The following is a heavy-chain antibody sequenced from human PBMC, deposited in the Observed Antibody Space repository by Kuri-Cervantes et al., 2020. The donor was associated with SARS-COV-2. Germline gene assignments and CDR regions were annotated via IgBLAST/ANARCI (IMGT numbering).Heavy chain of an antibody. J-gene: IGHJ6*02. CDR1: GGSISSYY. V-gene: IGHV4-59*01. Sequence: SETLSLTCTVSGGSISSYYWSWIRQPPGKGLEWIGYIYYSGSTNYNPSLKSRVTISVDTSKNQFSLKLSSVTAADTAVYYCARDSSGYYYYGTDVWGQGTRVTVSS. CDR2: IYYSGST. D-gene: IGHD3-3*01. CDR3: ARDSSGYYYYGTDV.